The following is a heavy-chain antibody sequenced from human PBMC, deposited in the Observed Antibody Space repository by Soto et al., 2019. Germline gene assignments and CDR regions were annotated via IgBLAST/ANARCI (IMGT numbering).Heavy chain of an antibody. D-gene: IGHD1-26*01. Sequence: EVQLLESGGGLVQPGGSLRLSCAASGFTFSSYAMSWVRQAPGKGLEWVSAISGSGGSTYYADSVKGRFTISRDNSKNTLYLQMNSLRAEDTAVYYCAKVRIKWELRPRYYYGMDVWGQGTTVTVSS. CDR3: AKVRIKWELRPRYYYGMDV. CDR2: ISGSGGST. CDR1: GFTFSSYA. J-gene: IGHJ6*02. V-gene: IGHV3-23*01.